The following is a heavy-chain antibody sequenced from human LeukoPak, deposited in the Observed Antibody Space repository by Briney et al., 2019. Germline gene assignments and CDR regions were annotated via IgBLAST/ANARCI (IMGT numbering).Heavy chain of an antibody. CDR3: ARQGGYDSSGYYPSWFDP. CDR1: GYSFTSYW. Sequence: GESLKISCKGSGYSFTSYWIGWVRQMPGKGLEWMGIIYPGDSDTRYSPSFQGQVTISADKSISTAYLQWSSLKASDTAMYYCARQGGYDSSGYYPSWFDPWGQGTLVTVSS. D-gene: IGHD3-22*01. V-gene: IGHV5-51*01. J-gene: IGHJ5*02. CDR2: IYPGDSDT.